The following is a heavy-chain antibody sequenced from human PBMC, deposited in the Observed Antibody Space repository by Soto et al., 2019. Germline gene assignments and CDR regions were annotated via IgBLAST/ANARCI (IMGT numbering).Heavy chain of an antibody. J-gene: IGHJ4*02. CDR3: TTWEAVTGYFDD. V-gene: IGHV3-15*01. CDR1: GLTFSNAW. D-gene: IGHD6-19*01. CDR2: IKTKTDGGST. Sequence: EVQLVESGGGLVKPGGSLRLSCAASGLTFSNAWMSWVRQAPGKGLEWVGRIKTKTDGGSTDYAPPVKGRFTISRDDSKNTLYLHMNSLKTEDTAVYYCTTWEAVTGYFDDCGQGAMVTVSS.